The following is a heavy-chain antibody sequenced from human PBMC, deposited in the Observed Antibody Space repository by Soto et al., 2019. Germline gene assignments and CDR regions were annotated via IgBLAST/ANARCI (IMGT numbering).Heavy chain of an antibody. D-gene: IGHD1-26*01. V-gene: IGHV1-3*01. Sequence: GASVKVSCKASGYAFTNYATHWVRQAPGQRLEWMGWINAGNGNTKYSQKLQGRVTMTTDTSTSTAYMELRSLRSDDTAVYYCARGVGASYYFAYWGQGTLVTVSS. CDR2: INAGNGNT. J-gene: IGHJ4*02. CDR3: ARGVGASYYFAY. CDR1: GYAFTNYA.